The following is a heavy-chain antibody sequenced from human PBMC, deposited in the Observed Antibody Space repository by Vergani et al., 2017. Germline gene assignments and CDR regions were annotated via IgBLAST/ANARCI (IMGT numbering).Heavy chain of an antibody. V-gene: IGHV1-46*02. CDR1: GYIFKNYY. J-gene: IGHJ4*02. Sequence: QVQLVQSGAAVKKPGASGKVSCTASGYIFKNYYMHWLRLAPGQGFQWMGVVNFVTGAATSPQKFEGRITMTRDTSTATFYMDLSSLKYEDTAIYYCARTIVYXTSGCCRPYYFGLWGQGTLVTVSS. CDR3: ARTIVYXTSGCCRPYYFGL. CDR2: VNFVTGAA. D-gene: IGHD2-15*01.